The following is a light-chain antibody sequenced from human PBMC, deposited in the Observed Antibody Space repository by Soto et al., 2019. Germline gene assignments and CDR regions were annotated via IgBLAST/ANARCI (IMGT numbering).Light chain of an antibody. CDR3: QQRSNWPT. J-gene: IGKJ4*01. Sequence: EIVLTQSPATVSLSPGERATLSCRASQSVSSYFAWYLQKPGQAPRLLIYDASNRATGIPARFSGSGSGTDFTLTISSLEPEDFAVYYCQQRSNWPTFGGGTKVEIK. CDR2: DAS. V-gene: IGKV3-11*01. CDR1: QSVSSY.